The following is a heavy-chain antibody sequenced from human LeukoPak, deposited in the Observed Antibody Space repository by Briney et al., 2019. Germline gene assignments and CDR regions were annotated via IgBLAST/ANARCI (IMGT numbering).Heavy chain of an antibody. D-gene: IGHD6-13*01. Sequence: ASVKLSCTASGYTFTNYGISWVRQAPGKGPEWMGWISAYSGHTNYAQKLQGRVTMTTDTSTSTAYMELRSLRSDDTAVYYCARDNHSGSWSWFDPWGQGTLVSVSA. J-gene: IGHJ5*02. CDR1: GYTFTNYG. V-gene: IGHV1-18*01. CDR2: ISAYSGHT. CDR3: ARDNHSGSWSWFDP.